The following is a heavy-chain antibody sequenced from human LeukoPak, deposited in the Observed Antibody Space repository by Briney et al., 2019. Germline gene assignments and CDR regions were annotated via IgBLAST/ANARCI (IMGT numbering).Heavy chain of an antibody. J-gene: IGHJ1*01. D-gene: IGHD5-24*01. V-gene: IGHV1-8*01. CDR2: MNPNSGNT. Sequence: ASVKVSCTASGYTFTSYDIDWGRQATGQGLEWMGWMNPNSGNTGYAQKFQGRVTMTRNTSISTAYMELSSLRSEDAAVYYCARGGTWRDGYAYFQHWGQGTLVTVSS. CDR3: ARGGTWRDGYAYFQH. CDR1: GYTFTSYD.